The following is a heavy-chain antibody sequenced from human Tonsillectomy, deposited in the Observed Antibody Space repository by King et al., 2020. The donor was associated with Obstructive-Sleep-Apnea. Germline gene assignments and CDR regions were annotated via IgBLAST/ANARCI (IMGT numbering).Heavy chain of an antibody. V-gene: IGHV3-11*01. CDR3: AGGDVVRGVITDY. J-gene: IGHJ4*02. Sequence: QLVQSGGGLVKPGGSLRLSCAASGFTFSDYYMSWIRQSPGKGLEWVSYISRSDSTIYYADSVKGRFTISRDNGKNSLYLQMNSLGAEDTAVYYCAGGDVVRGVITDYWGQGTLVTVSS. D-gene: IGHD3-10*01. CDR1: GFTFSDYY. CDR2: ISRSDSTI.